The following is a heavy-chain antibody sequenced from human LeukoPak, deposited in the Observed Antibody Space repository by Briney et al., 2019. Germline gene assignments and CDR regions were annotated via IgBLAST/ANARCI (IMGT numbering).Heavy chain of an antibody. J-gene: IGHJ2*01. D-gene: IGHD4-17*01. CDR2: ISIGGNG. Sequence: GGSLRLSCAASGFTLSSYATSWVRQAPGKGLEWVSAISIGGNGYYADPVKGRFTISRDNSKNTLDLQMNSLRAEDTAVYYCARRSVSRCFDLWGRGTLITVSS. CDR1: GFTLSSYA. V-gene: IGHV3-23*01. CDR3: ARRSVSRCFDL.